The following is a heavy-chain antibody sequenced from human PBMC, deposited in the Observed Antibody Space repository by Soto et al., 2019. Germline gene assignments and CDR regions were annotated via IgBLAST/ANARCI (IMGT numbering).Heavy chain of an antibody. J-gene: IGHJ4*02. Sequence: QVQLQESGPGLVKPSQTLSLTCTVSGGSISSGGYYWSWIRQHPGKGLEWIGYIYYSGSTYYNPSRTTRVTISVDTSKNQFSLKLNSVTAADTAVYYCARSSTSANYFDYWGQGTLVTVSS. CDR1: GGSISSGGYY. D-gene: IGHD2-2*01. CDR2: IYYSGST. CDR3: ARSSTSANYFDY. V-gene: IGHV4-31*03.